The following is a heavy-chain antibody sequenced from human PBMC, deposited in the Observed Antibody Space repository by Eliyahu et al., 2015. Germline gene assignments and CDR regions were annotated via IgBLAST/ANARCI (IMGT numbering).Heavy chain of an antibody. V-gene: IGHV3-9*01. J-gene: IGHJ3*02. CDR1: FDEYA. Sequence: FDEYAIHWVRQAPGKGLEWVSDISWNSDSIGYADSVKGRFTISRDNARNSLYLQMNSLRPEDTALYYCARDRSSKYCSRSGCKRGYALDIWGQGTMVTVSS. D-gene: IGHD2-2*01. CDR3: ARDRSSKYCSRSGCKRGYALDI. CDR2: ISWNSDSI.